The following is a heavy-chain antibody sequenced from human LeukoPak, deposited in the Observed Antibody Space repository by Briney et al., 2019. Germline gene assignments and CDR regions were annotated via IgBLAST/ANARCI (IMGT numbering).Heavy chain of an antibody. CDR2: INPNSGGT. Sequence: ASVKVSCKASGYTFTGYYMHWVRQAPGQGLEWMGRINPNSGGTNYEQKFQGRVTMTRDTSISTAYMELSRLRSDDTAVYYCAREFEVVVAATDYWGQGTLVTVSS. V-gene: IGHV1-2*06. CDR3: AREFEVVVAATDY. J-gene: IGHJ4*02. D-gene: IGHD2-15*01. CDR1: GYTFTGYY.